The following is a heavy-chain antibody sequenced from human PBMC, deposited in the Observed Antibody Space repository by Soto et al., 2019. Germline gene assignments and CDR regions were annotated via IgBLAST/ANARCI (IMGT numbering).Heavy chain of an antibody. Sequence: EVKLVESGGGLVQPGGSLRLSCAASGFTFSGYSMNRVRQAPGKGLEWVSYISSSSSSISYIDSVKGRFTIARDNAKNSLYLQMNSLGAEDTAVYYCARSRYNDYWGQGTLVTVSS. CDR2: ISSSSSSI. CDR3: ARSRYNDY. V-gene: IGHV3-48*01. J-gene: IGHJ4*02. D-gene: IGHD1-1*01. CDR1: GFTFSGYS.